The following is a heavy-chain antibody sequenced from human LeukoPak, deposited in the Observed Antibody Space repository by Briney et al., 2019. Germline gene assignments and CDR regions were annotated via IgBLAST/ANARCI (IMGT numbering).Heavy chain of an antibody. J-gene: IGHJ4*02. Sequence: GASVKVSCKASGGTFSSYAISWVRQAPGQGLEWMGGIIPIFGTANYAQKFQGRVTITADESTSTAYMELSRLRSDDTAVYYCARGVYSSSNFLAPIDYWGQGTLVTVSS. CDR1: GGTFSSYA. CDR3: ARGVYSSSNFLAPIDY. V-gene: IGHV1-69*13. D-gene: IGHD6-6*01. CDR2: IIPIFGTA.